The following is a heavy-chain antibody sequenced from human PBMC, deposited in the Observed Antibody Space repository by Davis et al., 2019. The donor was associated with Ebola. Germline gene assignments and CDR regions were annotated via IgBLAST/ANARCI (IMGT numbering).Heavy chain of an antibody. J-gene: IGHJ5*02. CDR3: ARDGHIVVVVGSFDP. V-gene: IGHV1-46*01. CDR2: INPSGGST. D-gene: IGHD2-21*01. Sequence: ASVKVSCKASGYTFTSYYMHWVRQAPGQGLEWMGIINPSGGSTSYAQKFQGRVTMTRDTSTSTAYMELRSLRSDDTAVYYCARDGHIVVVVGSFDPWGQGTLVTVSS. CDR1: GYTFTSYY.